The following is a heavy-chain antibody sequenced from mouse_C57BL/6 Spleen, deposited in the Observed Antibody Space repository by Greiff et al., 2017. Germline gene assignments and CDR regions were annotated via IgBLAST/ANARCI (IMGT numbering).Heavy chain of an antibody. D-gene: IGHD1-1*01. CDR2: INPSNGGT. J-gene: IGHJ1*03. CDR1: GYTFTSYW. Sequence: QVQLQQPGTELVKPGASVKLSCKASGYTFTSYWMHWVKQRPGQGLEWIGNINPSNGGTNYNEKFKSKATMTVDKSSSTAYMQLGSLTSEDSAVYYCAEGSDYYGSSQAHWYFDVWGTGTTVTVSS. CDR3: AEGSDYYGSSQAHWYFDV. V-gene: IGHV1-53*01.